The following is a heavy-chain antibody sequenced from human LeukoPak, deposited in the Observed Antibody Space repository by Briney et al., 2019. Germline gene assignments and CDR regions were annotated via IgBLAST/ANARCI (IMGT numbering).Heavy chain of an antibody. D-gene: IGHD6-19*01. V-gene: IGHV4-4*07. CDR3: ARFSGWYKANWFDP. Sequence: SETLSLTCTVSGGSISTYDWSWIRQPAGKGLEWIGRISITGSTDYNPSLKSRVTVSVDTSKNQFSLKLTSVTAADTAMYYCARFSGWYKANWFDPWGQGTLVTVSS. J-gene: IGHJ5*02. CDR2: ISITGST. CDR1: GGSISTYD.